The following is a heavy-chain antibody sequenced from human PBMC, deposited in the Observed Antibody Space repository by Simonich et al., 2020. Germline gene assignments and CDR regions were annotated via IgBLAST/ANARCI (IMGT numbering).Heavy chain of an antibody. CDR2: MTKDESKK. CDR1: GFTFSSYA. Sequence: QVQLVESGGGVVQPGRSLRLSCAASGFTFSSYAMHWVRQAQGKGLGGVEFMTKDESKKYYADSGKGRFTITRDNSKNTLYLQMNSLRAEDTAVYYCARDAGGSGSYYYYYYYMDVWGKGTTVTVSS. CDR3: ARDAGGSGSYYYYYYYMDV. D-gene: IGHD3-10*01. V-gene: IGHV3-30*07. J-gene: IGHJ6*03.